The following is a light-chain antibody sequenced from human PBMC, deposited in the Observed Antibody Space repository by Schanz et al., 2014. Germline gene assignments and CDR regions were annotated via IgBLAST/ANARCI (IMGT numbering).Light chain of an antibody. CDR2: DAS. V-gene: IGKV3-11*01. Sequence: EIVLTQSPGTLSLSPGDRATLSCRASQSVSSYLAWYQQKPGQAPRLLIYDASNRAIGIPARFSGSGSGTDFTLTISSLESEDFAVYYCQQRTNWPPGLTFGGGTKVEIK. J-gene: IGKJ4*01. CDR1: QSVSSY. CDR3: QQRTNWPPGLT.